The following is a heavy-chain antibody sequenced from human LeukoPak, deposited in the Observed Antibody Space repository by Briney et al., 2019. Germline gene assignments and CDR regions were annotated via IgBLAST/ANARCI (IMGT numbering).Heavy chain of an antibody. J-gene: IGHJ4*02. CDR1: GGSISSGGYY. Sequence: SETLSLTCTVSGGSISSGGYYWSWIRQHPGKGLEWIGYIYYSGSTYYNPSLKSRVTISVDTSKNQFSLKLSSVTAADTAVYYCARAAALGYCSSTSCYGDDYWGQGTLVTVSS. D-gene: IGHD2-2*01. CDR3: ARAAALGYCSSTSCYGDDY. V-gene: IGHV4-31*03. CDR2: IYYSGST.